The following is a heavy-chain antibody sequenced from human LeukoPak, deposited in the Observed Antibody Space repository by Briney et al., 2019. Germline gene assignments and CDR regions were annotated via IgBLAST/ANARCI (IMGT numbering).Heavy chain of an antibody. CDR3: AKQEGALIQTWCFDH. CDR2: IEKDASRA. D-gene: IGHD1-26*01. V-gene: IGHV3-23*03. CDR1: GFTFSDVA. Sequence: HPGGSLRLSCGASGFTFSDVAMSWVRLAPGKGLEWVSSIEKDASRAYYADSVRGRFTVSRDNSKNPLYLQMSSLRVEDTALYYCAKQEGALIQTWCFDHWGLGTLVTVSS. J-gene: IGHJ4*02.